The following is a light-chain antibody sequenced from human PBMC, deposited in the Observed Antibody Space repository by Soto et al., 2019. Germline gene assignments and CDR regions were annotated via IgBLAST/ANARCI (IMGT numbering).Light chain of an antibody. J-gene: IGLJ3*02. V-gene: IGLV9-49*01. CDR1: SGYSNYK. Sequence: QSVLTQPPSASASLGASVTLTCTLSSGYSNYKVDWYQQRPGKRPRFVMRVGTGGIVGSKGDGIPDRFSVLGSGLNRYLTIKNIQEEDESDYHCGADHGSGSNFVLVFGGGTKLTVL. CDR3: GADHGSGSNFVLV. CDR2: VGTGGIVG.